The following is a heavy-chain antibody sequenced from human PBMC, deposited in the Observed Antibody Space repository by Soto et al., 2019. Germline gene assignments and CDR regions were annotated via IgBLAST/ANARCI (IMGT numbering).Heavy chain of an antibody. J-gene: IGHJ4*02. V-gene: IGHV5-10-1*01. CDR3: ARHTDYYDSSGLAHFDY. Sequence: GESLKISCKGSGYSFTSYWISWVRQMPGKGLEWMGRIDPSDSYTNYSPSFQGHVTISADKSISTAYLQWSSLKASDTAMYYCARHTDYYDSSGLAHFDYWGQGTLVTAPQ. CDR1: GYSFTSYW. D-gene: IGHD3-22*01. CDR2: IDPSDSYT.